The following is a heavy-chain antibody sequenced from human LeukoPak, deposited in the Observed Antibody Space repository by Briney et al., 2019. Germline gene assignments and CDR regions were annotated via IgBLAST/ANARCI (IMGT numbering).Heavy chain of an antibody. D-gene: IGHD6-6*01. Sequence: PGGSLRLSCAASGFTFSSYSMNWVRQAPGKGLEWVSSISTSSSYIYYADSVKGRFTISRDNAKNSLCLQMNSLRAEDTAVYYCARDKARLYSSSSGRSDYWGQGTLVTVSS. V-gene: IGHV3-21*01. CDR2: ISTSSSYI. CDR1: GFTFSSYS. CDR3: ARDKARLYSSSSGRSDY. J-gene: IGHJ4*02.